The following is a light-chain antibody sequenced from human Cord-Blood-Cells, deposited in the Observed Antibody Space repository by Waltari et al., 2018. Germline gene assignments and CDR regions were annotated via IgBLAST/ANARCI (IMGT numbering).Light chain of an antibody. V-gene: IGLV2-14*01. CDR2: DVS. Sequence: QSALTQPASVSGSPGQSITISCTGTSSDVGGYNSFSWYQQHPGKAPKLIIYDVSNRPSGVSNRFSGSKSGNTASLTISGLQAEDEADYYCSSYTSSSTLYVFGTGTKVTVL. J-gene: IGLJ1*01. CDR1: SSDVGGYNS. CDR3: SSYTSSSTLYV.